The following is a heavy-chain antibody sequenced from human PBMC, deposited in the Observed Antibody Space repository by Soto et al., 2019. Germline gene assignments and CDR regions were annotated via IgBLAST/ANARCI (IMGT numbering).Heavy chain of an antibody. V-gene: IGHV4-34*01. J-gene: IGHJ5*02. CDR2: INHRGST. Sequence: SETLSLTCAVYGGSFSGYYWSWIRQPPGKGLEWIGEINHRGSTNYNPSPQSRVTISGDTSKNQFSLKLSSVTAADTAVYYCARARVYSSGWYSPAPHLFDPWGQGTLVTVSS. CDR1: GGSFSGYY. D-gene: IGHD6-19*01. CDR3: ARARVYSSGWYSPAPHLFDP.